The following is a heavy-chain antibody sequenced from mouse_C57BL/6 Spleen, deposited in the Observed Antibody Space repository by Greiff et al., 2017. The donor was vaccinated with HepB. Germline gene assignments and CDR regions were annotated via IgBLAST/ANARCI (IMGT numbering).Heavy chain of an antibody. CDR2: ISSGGDYI. Sequence: EVMLVESGEGLVKPGGSLKLSCAASGFTFSSYAMSWVRQTPEKRLEWVAYISSGGDYIYYADTVKGRFTISRDNARNTLYLQMSSLKSEDTAMYYCTRSEGNYYGSRPYWYFDVWGTGTTVTVSS. CDR3: TRSEGNYYGSRPYWYFDV. V-gene: IGHV5-9-1*02. J-gene: IGHJ1*03. CDR1: GFTFSSYA. D-gene: IGHD1-1*01.